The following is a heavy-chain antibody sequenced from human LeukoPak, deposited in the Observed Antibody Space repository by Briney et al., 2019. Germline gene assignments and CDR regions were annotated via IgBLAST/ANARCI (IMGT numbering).Heavy chain of an antibody. Sequence: SETLSLTCTVSGGSISSGGYYWSWIRQHPGKGLEWIGYIYYSGITYYNPSLKSRVTISVDTSKNQFSLKLNSVTAADTAVYCCAREGVLRYYFDYWGQGTLVTVSS. D-gene: IGHD3-9*01. CDR2: IYYSGIT. CDR1: GGSISSGGYY. V-gene: IGHV4-31*03. J-gene: IGHJ4*02. CDR3: AREGVLRYYFDY.